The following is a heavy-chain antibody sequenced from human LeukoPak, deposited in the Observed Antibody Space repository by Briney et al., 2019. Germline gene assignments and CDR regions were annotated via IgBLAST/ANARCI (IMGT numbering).Heavy chain of an antibody. CDR3: ARDKAPPDYGGNSGAYYYGMDV. D-gene: IGHD4-23*01. CDR1: GFTVSGNY. V-gene: IGHV3-53*01. CDR2: IYSGGST. Sequence: GGSLRLSCAASGFTVSGNYMSWVRQAPGKGLEWVSVIYSGGSTYYADSVKGRFTISRDNSKNTLYLQMNSLRAEDTAVYYCARDKAPPDYGGNSGAYYYGMDVWGQGTTVTVSS. J-gene: IGHJ6*02.